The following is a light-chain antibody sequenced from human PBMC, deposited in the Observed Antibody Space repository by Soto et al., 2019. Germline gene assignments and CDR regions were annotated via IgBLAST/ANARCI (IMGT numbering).Light chain of an antibody. CDR2: AAS. J-gene: IGKJ1*01. V-gene: IGKV1-8*01. CDR1: QGISSY. Sequence: AIRMTQSPSSLSASTGDRVTITCRASQGISSYLAWYQQKPGKAPKLLIYAASTLQSGVPSRFSGSGSGTEFTLTISSLQPDDFATYYCQHYNSYSEAFGQGTKWIS. CDR3: QHYNSYSEA.